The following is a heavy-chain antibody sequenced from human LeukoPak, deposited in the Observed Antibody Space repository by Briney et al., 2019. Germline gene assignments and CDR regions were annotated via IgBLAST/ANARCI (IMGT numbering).Heavy chain of an antibody. D-gene: IGHD5-18*01. CDR1: GYSFTGYF. Sequence: ASVKVSCKASGYSFTGYFMNWVRQAPGQGLEWMGWINPNSGGTNYAQKFQGRVTMTRDTSTSTVYMELSSLRSEDTAVYYCARADTAMVTRYWGQGTLVTVSS. V-gene: IGHV1-2*02. CDR2: INPNSGGT. CDR3: ARADTAMVTRY. J-gene: IGHJ4*02.